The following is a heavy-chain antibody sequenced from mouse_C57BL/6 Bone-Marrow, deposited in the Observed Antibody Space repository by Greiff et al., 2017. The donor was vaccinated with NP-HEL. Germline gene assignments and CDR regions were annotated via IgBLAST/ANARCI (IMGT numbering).Heavy chain of an antibody. D-gene: IGHD1-1*01. CDR1: GYTFTSYW. CDR3: ARMGYGYWYFDV. J-gene: IGHJ1*03. CDR2: IDPSDSYT. Sequence: QVQLQQPGAELVMPGASVKLSCKASGYTFTSYWMHWVKQRPGQGLEWIGEIDPSDSYTNYNQKVKGKSTLTVDKSSSTAYMQLSSLTSEDSAVYYCARMGYGYWYFDVWGTGTTVTVSS. V-gene: IGHV1-69*01.